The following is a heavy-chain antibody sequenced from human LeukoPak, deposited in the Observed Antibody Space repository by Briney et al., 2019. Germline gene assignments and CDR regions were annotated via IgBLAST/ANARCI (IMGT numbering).Heavy chain of an antibody. V-gene: IGHV4-59*01. CDR3: ARDRRDGYNSEGQFDY. D-gene: IGHD5-24*01. CDR2: IYYSGST. Sequence: SETLSLTCTVSGGSNSGNYWSWIRQPPGKGLEWIGYIYYSGSTNYNPSLKSRVTISVDTSKNQFSLKLSSVTAADTAVYYCARDRRDGYNSEGQFDYWGQGTLVTVSS. J-gene: IGHJ4*02. CDR1: GGSNSGNY.